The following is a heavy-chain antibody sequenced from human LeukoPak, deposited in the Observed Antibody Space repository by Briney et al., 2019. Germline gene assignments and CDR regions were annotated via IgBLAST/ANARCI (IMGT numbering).Heavy chain of an antibody. V-gene: IGHV5-51*01. CDR1: GYSFTTYW. Sequence: GESLKISCQGSGYSFTTYWIAWVRQMPGKGLEWMGFIYPGDSDTRYNPSFQGQVTISADKSINTAYLQWSSLKASDTATYYCARRAGNVEYFQNWGQGTLVTVFS. J-gene: IGHJ1*01. D-gene: IGHD6-19*01. CDR2: IYPGDSDT. CDR3: ARRAGNVEYFQN.